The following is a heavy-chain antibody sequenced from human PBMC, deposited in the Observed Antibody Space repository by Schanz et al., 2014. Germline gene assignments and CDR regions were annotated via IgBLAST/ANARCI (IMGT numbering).Heavy chain of an antibody. CDR1: GFTFTNAW. J-gene: IGHJ6*02. CDR3: AKDGFGGAPDV. D-gene: IGHD1-26*01. Sequence: EVQLLESGGGLVKPGGSLRLSCVVSGFTFTNAWMSWVRQAPGKGLEWVSAISGSGGSTYYADSVKGRFTISRDNSKNTLYLQMSSLRVEDTAIYYCAKDGFGGAPDVWGQGTMVTVSS. V-gene: IGHV3-23*01. CDR2: ISGSGGST.